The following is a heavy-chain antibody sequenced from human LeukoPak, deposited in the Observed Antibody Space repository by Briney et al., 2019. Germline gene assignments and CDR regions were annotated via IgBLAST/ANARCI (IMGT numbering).Heavy chain of an antibody. CDR1: GFTFNSYG. D-gene: IGHD6-19*01. CDR3: AKEEGEQWPRMFDY. V-gene: IGHV3-30*18. CDR2: ISYDGGDK. Sequence: PGGSLRLSCAASGFTFNSYGMHWVRQAPGKGPEWVAVISYDGGDKYYADSVKGRFTISRDNSKNTLYLQMNSLRAEDTAVYYCAKEEGEQWPRMFDYWGQGTLVTVSS. J-gene: IGHJ4*02.